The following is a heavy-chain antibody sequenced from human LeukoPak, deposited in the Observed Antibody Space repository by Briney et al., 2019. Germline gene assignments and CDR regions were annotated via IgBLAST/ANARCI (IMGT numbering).Heavy chain of an antibody. CDR1: GGSISSGGYY. V-gene: IGHV4-31*03. CDR2: IYYSGST. J-gene: IGHJ4*02. CDR3: ARAEITMVRGASYLFDY. Sequence: SQTLSLTCTVSGGSISSGGYYWSWIRQHPGKGLEWIGYIYYSGSTYYNPSLESRVTISVDTSKNQFSLKLSSVTAADTAVYYCARAEITMVRGASYLFDYWGQGTLVTASS. D-gene: IGHD3-10*01.